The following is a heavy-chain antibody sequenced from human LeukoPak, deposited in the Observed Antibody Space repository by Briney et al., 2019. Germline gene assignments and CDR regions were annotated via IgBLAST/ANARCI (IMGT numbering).Heavy chain of an antibody. Sequence: SETLSLTCAVYGGSFSGYYWSWIRQPPGKGLEWIGYIYYSGSTNYNPSLKSRVTISVDTSKNQFSLKLSSVTAADTAVYYCARHEAYDSSGYYIPYYYYGMDVWGQGTTVTVSS. D-gene: IGHD3-22*01. CDR3: ARHEAYDSSGYYIPYYYYGMDV. J-gene: IGHJ6*02. CDR1: GGSFSGYY. CDR2: IYYSGST. V-gene: IGHV4-59*08.